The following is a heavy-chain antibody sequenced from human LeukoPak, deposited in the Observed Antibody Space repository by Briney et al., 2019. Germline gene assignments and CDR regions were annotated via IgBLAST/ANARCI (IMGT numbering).Heavy chain of an antibody. V-gene: IGHV3-23*01. J-gene: IGHJ6*02. D-gene: IGHD3-10*01. Sequence: GGSLRLSCAASGFTFSSYSMNWVRQAPGKGLEWVSAISGSGGSTYYADSVKGRFTISRDNSKNTLYLQMNSLRAEDTAVYYCAKGFAYYYGSGSYGMDVWGQGTTVTVSS. CDR3: AKGFAYYYGSGSYGMDV. CDR1: GFTFSSYS. CDR2: ISGSGGST.